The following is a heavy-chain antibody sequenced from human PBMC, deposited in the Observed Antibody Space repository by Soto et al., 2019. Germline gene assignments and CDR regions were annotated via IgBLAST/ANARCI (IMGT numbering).Heavy chain of an antibody. CDR1: GFSLSTSGAA. CDR2: IYWDGDK. J-gene: IGHJ5*02. Sequence: QINLIESGPTLVKPTQTLTLTCTFSGFSLSTSGAAVGWVRQPPGRALEWLALIYWDGDKRYNASLGNRLTITKATSMNQVVLTLTNVDPADTATYYCAHRATMRIFGLIIDNGIWFDPWGQGTRVIVSS. CDR3: AHRATMRIFGLIIDNGIWFDP. V-gene: IGHV2-5*02. D-gene: IGHD3-3*02.